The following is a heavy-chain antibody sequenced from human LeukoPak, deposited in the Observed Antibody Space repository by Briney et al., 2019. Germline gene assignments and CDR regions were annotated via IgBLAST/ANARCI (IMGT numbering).Heavy chain of an antibody. J-gene: IGHJ4*02. Sequence: PGGSLRLSCAASGFTVNSNYMDWVRQAPGKGLEWVSVVYSDDTTYYADSVKGRFTISRDNSKNTLYLQMNNLRAEDTAVYYCARGGGYYAIYYWGQGTLVTVSS. D-gene: IGHD1-26*01. CDR3: ARGGGYYAIYY. V-gene: IGHV3-53*01. CDR1: GFTVNSNY. CDR2: VYSDDTT.